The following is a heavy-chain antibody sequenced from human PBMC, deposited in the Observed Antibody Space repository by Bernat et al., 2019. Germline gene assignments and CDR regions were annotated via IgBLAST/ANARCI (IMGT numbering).Heavy chain of an antibody. J-gene: IGHJ4*02. CDR1: GFTFSNYD. Sequence: VQLVESGGGLIQPGGSLRLSCAASGFTFSNYDMHWVRQAPGKGLEWVAVISYDGSNKYYADSVKGRFTISRDNSKNTLYLQMNSLRAEDTAVYYCAKDKSGSYIVYWGQGTLVTVSS. D-gene: IGHD1-26*01. V-gene: IGHV3-30*18. CDR3: AKDKSGSYIVY. CDR2: ISYDGSNK.